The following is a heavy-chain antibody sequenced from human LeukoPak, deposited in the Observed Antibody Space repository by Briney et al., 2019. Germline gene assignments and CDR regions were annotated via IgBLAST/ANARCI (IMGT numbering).Heavy chain of an antibody. J-gene: IGHJ4*02. CDR2: IWFDGSNK. CDR1: GFTFSSYG. D-gene: IGHD3-22*01. V-gene: IGHV3-33*01. CDR3: ARDLRYYDSSGSDY. Sequence: GSLRLSCAASGFTFSSYGMHWVRQAPGKGLEWVSVIWFDGSNKFYADSVKGRFTISRDNSKNTLYLQMNSLRAEDTAVYYCARDLRYYDSSGSDYWGQGTLVTVSS.